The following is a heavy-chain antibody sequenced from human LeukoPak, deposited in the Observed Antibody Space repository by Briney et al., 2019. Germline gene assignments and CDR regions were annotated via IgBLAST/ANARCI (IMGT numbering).Heavy chain of an antibody. J-gene: IGHJ4*02. V-gene: IGHV1-2*02. CDR2: INPNSSGT. CDR3: ARDGVDY. CDR1: GYTFTSYD. D-gene: IGHD3-16*01. Sequence: ASVKVSCKASGYTFTSYDINWVRQAPGQGLEWMGWINPNSSGTNYAQKFQGRVTMTRDTSISTAYMELSRLTSDDTAVYYCARDGVDYWGQGTLVTVSS.